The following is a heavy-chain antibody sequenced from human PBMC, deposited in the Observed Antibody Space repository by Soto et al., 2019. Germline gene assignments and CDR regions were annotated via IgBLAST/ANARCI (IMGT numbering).Heavy chain of an antibody. V-gene: IGHV3-33*01. J-gene: IGHJ6*02. CDR2: IWYDGSNK. CDR3: ARQKSITMVRGVIIEAYYYYGMDV. D-gene: IGHD3-10*01. Sequence: PVGSLRLSCAASGFTFSSYGMHWVSQAPGKGLEWVAVIWYDGSNKYYADSVKGRFTISRDNSKNTLYLQMNSLRAEDTAVYYCARQKSITMVRGVIIEAYYYYGMDVWGQGTTVTVSS. CDR1: GFTFSSYG.